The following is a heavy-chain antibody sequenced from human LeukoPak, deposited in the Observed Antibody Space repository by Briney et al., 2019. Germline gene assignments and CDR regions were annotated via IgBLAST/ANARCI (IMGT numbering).Heavy chain of an antibody. CDR2: INPNSGGT. CDR1: GYTFTGYY. D-gene: IGHD3-22*01. Sequence: GASVKVSCKASGYTFTGYYMHWVRQAPGQGLEWMGWINPNSGGTNYAQKFQGRVTMTRDTSISTAYMELSRLRSDDTAVYYCARVATMIVGDNWFDPWGQGTLVTVSS. J-gene: IGHJ5*02. V-gene: IGHV1-2*02. CDR3: ARVATMIVGDNWFDP.